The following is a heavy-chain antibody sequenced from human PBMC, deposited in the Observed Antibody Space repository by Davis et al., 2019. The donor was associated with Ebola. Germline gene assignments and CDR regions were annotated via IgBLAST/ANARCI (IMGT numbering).Heavy chain of an antibody. CDR3: ARDLEWQWLVQSAFDI. J-gene: IGHJ3*02. V-gene: IGHV3-21*01. D-gene: IGHD6-19*01. CDR2: ISSSSSYI. CDR1: GFTFSSYS. Sequence: GESLKISCAASGFTFSSYSMNWVRQAPGKGLEWVSSISSSSSYIYYADSVKGRFTISRDNAKNPLYLQMNSLRAEDTAVYYCARDLEWQWLVQSAFDIWGQGTMVTVSS.